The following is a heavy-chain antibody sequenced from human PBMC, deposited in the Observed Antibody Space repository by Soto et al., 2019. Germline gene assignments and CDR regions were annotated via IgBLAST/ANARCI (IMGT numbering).Heavy chain of an antibody. Sequence: QVQLQESGPGLVKPSQTLSLTCTVSGGSMNSGGYCWNWIRQHPGEGLEWIGCISYGGTTFYNPSLKSRVTISVDTSKNQFSLKLSSVTAADTAVYYCSRGILVWGQGTLITVSS. D-gene: IGHD2-15*01. CDR1: GGSMNSGGYC. CDR2: ISYGGTT. V-gene: IGHV4-31*03. CDR3: SRGILV. J-gene: IGHJ4*02.